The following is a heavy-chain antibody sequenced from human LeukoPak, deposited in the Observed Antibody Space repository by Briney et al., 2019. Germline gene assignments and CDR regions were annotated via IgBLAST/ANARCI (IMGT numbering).Heavy chain of an antibody. D-gene: IGHD6-6*01. Sequence: SETLSLTCAVYGGSFSGYYWSWIRQPPGKGLEWIGEINHSGSTNYNPSLKSRVTISVDTSKNQLSLKLSSVTAADTAVYYCARGHSSSSSWFDPWGQGTLVTVSS. V-gene: IGHV4-34*01. CDR1: GGSFSGYY. CDR3: ARGHSSSSSWFDP. CDR2: INHSGST. J-gene: IGHJ5*02.